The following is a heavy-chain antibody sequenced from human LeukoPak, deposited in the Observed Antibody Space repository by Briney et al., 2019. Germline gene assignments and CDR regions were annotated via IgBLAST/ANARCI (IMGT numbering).Heavy chain of an antibody. Sequence: SETLSLTCTVSGDSISTYYWSWIRQPPGKGLEWIGYIYYSGSTNYNPSLKSRVTISVDTSKNQFSLKLSSVTAADTAVYYCERARRFYYGSGSYHFDYWGQGTLVTVSS. CDR1: GDSISTYY. CDR3: ERARRFYYGSGSYHFDY. J-gene: IGHJ4*02. CDR2: IYYSGST. V-gene: IGHV4-59*12. D-gene: IGHD3-10*01.